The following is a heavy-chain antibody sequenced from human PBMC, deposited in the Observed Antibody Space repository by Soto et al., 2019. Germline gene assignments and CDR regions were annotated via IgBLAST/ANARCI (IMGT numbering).Heavy chain of an antibody. D-gene: IGHD3-3*01. CDR3: ARNGRGLIVAVAQFDY. Sequence: GASVKVSCKASGGTFSSYAISWVRQAPGQGLEWMGGIIPIFGTANYAQKFQGGVTITADESTSTAYMELSSLRSEDTAVYYCARNGRGLIVAVAQFDYWGQGALVTVSS. V-gene: IGHV1-69*13. J-gene: IGHJ4*02. CDR1: GGTFSSYA. CDR2: IIPIFGTA.